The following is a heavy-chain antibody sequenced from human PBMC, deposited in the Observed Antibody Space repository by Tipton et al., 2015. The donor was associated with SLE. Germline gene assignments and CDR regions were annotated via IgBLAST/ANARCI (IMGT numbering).Heavy chain of an antibody. D-gene: IGHD2-15*01. CDR3: ARGRGALGYCSGGSCSGTFDI. CDR1: GFSFSSYS. CDR2: ISSSSSYI. J-gene: IGHJ3*02. Sequence: SLRLSCAASGFSFSSYSMNWVRQAPGKGLEWVSSISSSSSYIYYADSVKGRFTISRDNAKNSLNLQMNSLRADDTAVYYCARGRGALGYCSGGSCSGTFDIWGQGTMVTVSS. V-gene: IGHV3-21*04.